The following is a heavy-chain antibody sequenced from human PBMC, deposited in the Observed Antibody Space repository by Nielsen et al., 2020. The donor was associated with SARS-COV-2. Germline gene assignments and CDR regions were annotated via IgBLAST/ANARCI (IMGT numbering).Heavy chain of an antibody. CDR1: GGSISSGGYY. D-gene: IGHD2-15*01. V-gene: IGHV2-70*11. Sequence: TLSLTCTVSGGSISSGGYYWSWIRQSPGKALEWLARIDWDDDEYYSTSLKTRLTISKDTSKNQVVLTMTDMDPVDTATYYCARIEVSGGGCRGDYWGQGTLVTVSS. CDR2: IDWDDDE. CDR3: ARIEVSGGGCRGDY. J-gene: IGHJ4*02.